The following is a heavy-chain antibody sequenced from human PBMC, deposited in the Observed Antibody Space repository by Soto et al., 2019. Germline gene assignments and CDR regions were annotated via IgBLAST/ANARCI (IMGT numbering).Heavy chain of an antibody. CDR1: GYTFTSYD. CDR3: ARYYDSSGYYGRRYYFDY. D-gene: IGHD3-22*01. J-gene: IGHJ4*02. V-gene: IGHV1-8*01. Sequence: QVQLVQSGAEVKKPGASVKVSCKESGYTFTSYDINWVRQATGQGLEWMGWMNPNSGNTGYAQKFQGRVTMTRNTSISTAYMELSSLRSEDTAVYYCARYYDSSGYYGRRYYFDYWGQGTLVTVSS. CDR2: MNPNSGNT.